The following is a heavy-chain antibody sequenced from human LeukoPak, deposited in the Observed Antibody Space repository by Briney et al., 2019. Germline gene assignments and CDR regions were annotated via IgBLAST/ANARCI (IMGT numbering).Heavy chain of an antibody. Sequence: GGSLRLSCAASGFTFSSYWMSWVRQAPGKGLEWVANIKQDGSEKYYVDSVKGRFTISRDNAKNSLYLQMNSLRAEDTAVYYCARDFPTEKYYDFWSGYYPYYFDYWGQGTLVTVSS. CDR2: IKQDGSEK. CDR1: GFTFSSYW. V-gene: IGHV3-7*01. J-gene: IGHJ4*02. D-gene: IGHD3-3*01. CDR3: ARDFPTEKYYDFWSGYYPYYFDY.